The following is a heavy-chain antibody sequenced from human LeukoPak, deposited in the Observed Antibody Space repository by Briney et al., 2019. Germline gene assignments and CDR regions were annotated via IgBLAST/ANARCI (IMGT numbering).Heavy chain of an antibody. CDR1: GFTVSSNY. V-gene: IGHV3-66*01. D-gene: IGHD3-10*01. J-gene: IGHJ4*02. CDR2: IYSGGST. CDR3: AGLYGSGSLYYFDY. Sequence: GGSLRLSCAASGFTVSSNYMSWVRQAPGKGLEWGSVIYSGGSTYYADSVKGRFTISRDNSKNTLYLQMNSLRAEDTAVYYCAGLYGSGSLYYFDYWGQGTLVTVSS.